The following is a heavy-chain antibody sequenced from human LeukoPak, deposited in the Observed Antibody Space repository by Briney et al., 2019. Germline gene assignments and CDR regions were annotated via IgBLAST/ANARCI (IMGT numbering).Heavy chain of an antibody. CDR3: ASASSGYWGAFDI. V-gene: IGHV1-46*01. Sequence: GASVKVSCKASGYTFTSYYMHWVRQAPGQGLEWMGIINPSGGSTSYAQKFQGRVTMARDTSTSTVYMELSSLRSEGTAVYYCASASSGYWGAFDIWGQGTMVTVSS. J-gene: IGHJ3*02. CDR2: INPSGGST. D-gene: IGHD3-22*01. CDR1: GYTFTSYY.